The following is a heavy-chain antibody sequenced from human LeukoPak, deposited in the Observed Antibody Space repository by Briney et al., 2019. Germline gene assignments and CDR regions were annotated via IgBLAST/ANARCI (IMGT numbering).Heavy chain of an antibody. J-gene: IGHJ4*02. Sequence: SETLSLTCTVSGGSISNYYWSWIRQPPGKGLEWIGYIYYSGSTNYNPSLNSRVTISVDTSKNQFSLKLSSATAADTAVYYCARVRGYSYGYYFDYWGQGTLVTVSS. CDR2: IYYSGST. V-gene: IGHV4-59*01. D-gene: IGHD5-18*01. CDR1: GGSISNYY. CDR3: ARVRGYSYGYYFDY.